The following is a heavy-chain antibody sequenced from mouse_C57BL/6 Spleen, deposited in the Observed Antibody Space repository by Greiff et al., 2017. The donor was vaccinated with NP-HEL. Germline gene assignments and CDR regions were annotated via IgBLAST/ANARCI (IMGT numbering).Heavy chain of an antibody. V-gene: IGHV1-82*01. CDR1: GYAFSSSW. J-gene: IGHJ2*01. D-gene: IGHD3-2*02. Sequence: LQESGPELVKPGASVKISCKASGYAFSSSWMNWVKQRPGKGLEWIGRIYPGDGDTNYNGKFKGKATLTADKSSSTAYMQLSSLTSEDSAVYFCARQLRLQYFDYWGQGTTLTVSS. CDR3: ARQLRLQYFDY. CDR2: IYPGDGDT.